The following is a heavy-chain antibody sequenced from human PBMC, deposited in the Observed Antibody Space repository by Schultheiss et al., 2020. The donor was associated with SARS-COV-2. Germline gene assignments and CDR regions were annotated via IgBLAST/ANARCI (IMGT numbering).Heavy chain of an antibody. CDR2: IYYSGST. CDR3: ATVPRIVVVPAGGWFDP. Sequence: SETLSLTCTVSGGSISSYYWSWTRQPPGKGLEWIGSIYYSGSTYYNPSLKSRVTISVDTSKNQFSLKLSSVTAADTAVYYCATVPRIVVVPAGGWFDPWGQGTLVTVSS. D-gene: IGHD2-2*01. J-gene: IGHJ5*02. CDR1: GGSISSYY. V-gene: IGHV4-59*05.